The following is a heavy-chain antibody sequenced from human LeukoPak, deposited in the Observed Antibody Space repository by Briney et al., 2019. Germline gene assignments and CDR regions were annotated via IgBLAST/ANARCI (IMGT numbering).Heavy chain of an antibody. V-gene: IGHV1-18*01. CDR1: GYTFTSYG. D-gene: IGHD2-2*01. Sequence: ASVKVSCKASGYTFTSYGISWVRQAPGQGLEWMGWISAYNGNTNYAQKLQGRVTMTTDTSTSTAYMELRSLRSDDTAVYYCARDGRVVPAAYYYYYYGMDVWGQGTTVTVSS. CDR2: ISAYNGNT. J-gene: IGHJ6*02. CDR3: ARDGRVVPAAYYYYYYGMDV.